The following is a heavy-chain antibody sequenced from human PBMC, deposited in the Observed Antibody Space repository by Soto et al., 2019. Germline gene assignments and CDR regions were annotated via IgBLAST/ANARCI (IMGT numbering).Heavy chain of an antibody. V-gene: IGHV3-23*01. CDR1: GFTLSSYA. CDR3: AKRAGDAFWSGYFL. Sequence: EVQLLESGGGLVQPGGSLRLSCAASGFTLSSYAKSWVRQAPGKGLEWVSAISGSGGSTYYADSVKGRFTISRDNSKNTLYLQMNSLRAEDTAVSYCAKRAGDAFWSGYFLWGQGTLVTVSS. CDR2: ISGSGGST. D-gene: IGHD3-3*01. J-gene: IGHJ4*02.